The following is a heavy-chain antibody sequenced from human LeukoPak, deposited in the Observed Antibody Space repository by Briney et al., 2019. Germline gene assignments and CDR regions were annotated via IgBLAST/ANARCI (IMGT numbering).Heavy chain of an antibody. Sequence: SETLSLTCAVYGGSFSGYYWSWIRQPPGKGLEWIGEINHSGSTNYNPSLKSRVTISVDTSKNQFSLKLSSVTAADTAVYYCARGLRLGVQLWLLRSPFDCWGQGTLVTVSS. D-gene: IGHD5-18*01. J-gene: IGHJ4*02. CDR2: INHSGST. V-gene: IGHV4-34*01. CDR3: ARGLRLGVQLWLLRSPFDC. CDR1: GGSFSGYY.